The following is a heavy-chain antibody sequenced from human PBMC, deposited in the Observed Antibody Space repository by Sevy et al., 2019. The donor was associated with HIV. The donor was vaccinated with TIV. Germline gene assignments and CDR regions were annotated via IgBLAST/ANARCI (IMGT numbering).Heavy chain of an antibody. J-gene: IGHJ4*02. V-gene: IGHV4-59*01. CDR2: IYYSGHT. Sequence: SETLSLTCTVSNDSIGTYYWSWIRQPPGKELEWIGYIYYSGHTNYNPSLKSRVTISVDTSENQFSLRLSSVTAADTAVYYCARENCSGGSCALDYWCQGTLVTVSS. CDR3: ARENCSGGSCALDY. CDR1: NDSIGTYY. D-gene: IGHD2-15*01.